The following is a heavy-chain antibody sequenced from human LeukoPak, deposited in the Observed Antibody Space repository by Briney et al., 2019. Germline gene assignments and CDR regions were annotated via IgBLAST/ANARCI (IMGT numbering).Heavy chain of an antibody. V-gene: IGHV4-59*08. CDR2: IYYSGNT. CDR3: ARFIEYSSSSSAFDI. Sequence: SETLSLTCSVSGGSFSTYYWSWIRQPPGKGLEWIGYIYYSGNTNYNPSLKSRVTISVDTSKNQFALKLSSVTAADTAVYYCARFIEYSSSSSAFDIWGQGTMVTVSS. CDR1: GGSFSTYY. J-gene: IGHJ3*02. D-gene: IGHD6-6*01.